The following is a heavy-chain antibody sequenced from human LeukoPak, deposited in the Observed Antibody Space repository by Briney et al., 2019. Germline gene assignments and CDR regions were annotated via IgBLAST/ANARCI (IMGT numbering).Heavy chain of an antibody. J-gene: IGHJ6*02. V-gene: IGHV3-21*01. D-gene: IGHD3-9*01. CDR2: ISSSSSYI. CDR3: TRDLMDYDVSTGLHHYYMDV. Sequence: GGSLRLSCAASGFTFSSYRMNWVRQAPGKGLEWVSSISSSSSYIYYADSVKGRFTISRDNAKNSLYLQMNSLRVEDTAVYYCTRDLMDYDVSTGLHHYYMDVWGQGTTVTVSS. CDR1: GFTFSSYR.